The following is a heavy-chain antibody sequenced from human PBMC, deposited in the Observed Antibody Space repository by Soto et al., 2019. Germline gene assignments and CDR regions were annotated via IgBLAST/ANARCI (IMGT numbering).Heavy chain of an antibody. CDR3: ARGEEYCSGGSCFDFDY. CDR1: GFTFDDYA. J-gene: IGHJ4*02. V-gene: IGHV3-9*01. CDR2: ISRNSGSI. D-gene: IGHD2-15*01. Sequence: EVQLVESGGGLVQPGRSLRLSCAASGFTFDDYAMHWVRQAPGKGLEWVSGISRNSGSIGYADSVKGRFTISRDNAKNSLYLQINSLRAEDTALYYCARGEEYCSGGSCFDFDYWGQGTLVTVSS.